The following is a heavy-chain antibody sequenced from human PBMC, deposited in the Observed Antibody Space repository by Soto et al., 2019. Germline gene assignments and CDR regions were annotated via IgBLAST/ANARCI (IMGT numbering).Heavy chain of an antibody. CDR2: IYPGDSDT. Sequence: PGECLKISCKGSGYSFTSYWIGWVRQMPGKGLEWMGIIYPGDSDTRYSPSFQGQVTISADKSISTAYLQWSSLKASDTAMYYCARHIEYYYDSSGYYQNAFDIWGQGTMVTVSS. J-gene: IGHJ3*02. D-gene: IGHD3-22*01. V-gene: IGHV5-51*01. CDR3: ARHIEYYYDSSGYYQNAFDI. CDR1: GYSFTSYW.